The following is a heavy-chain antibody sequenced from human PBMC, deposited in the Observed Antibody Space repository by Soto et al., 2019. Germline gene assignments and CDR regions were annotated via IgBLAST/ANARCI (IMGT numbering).Heavy chain of an antibody. Sequence: SETLSLTCTVSGGSISGYYWSWIRQSPGKGLEWIGYVHYGGTTDYNPSLKSRVTISLDTPKNQFSLKLSSVTAADTAVYSCARGGWSVDVWGLGTLVTVSS. CDR1: GGSISGYY. V-gene: IGHV4-59*01. CDR2: VHYGGTT. CDR3: ARGGWSVDV. J-gene: IGHJ4*02.